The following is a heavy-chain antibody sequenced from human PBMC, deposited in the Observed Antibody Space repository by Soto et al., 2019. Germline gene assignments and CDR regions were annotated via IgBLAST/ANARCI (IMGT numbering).Heavy chain of an antibody. CDR2: IDTAGRA. D-gene: IGHD3-3*01. J-gene: IGHJ6*02. Sequence: EVQLVESGGGLIQPGGSLRVSCAASEFTVSSNYMTWVRQAPGKGLEWVSVIDTAGRANYAESVKGRFTNSRDNSKNTLYLQMNSLRVEDTAGYYCARGATYYDFWSGHYTSYTYYGMDVWGQGTTVTVS. CDR1: EFTVSSNY. CDR3: ARGATYYDFWSGHYTSYTYYGMDV. V-gene: IGHV3-53*01.